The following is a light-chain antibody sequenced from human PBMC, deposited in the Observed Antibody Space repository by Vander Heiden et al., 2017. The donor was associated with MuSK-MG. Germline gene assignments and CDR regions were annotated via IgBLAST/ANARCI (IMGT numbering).Light chain of an antibody. CDR3: QQYYSTPRT. CDR2: WAS. V-gene: IGKV4-1*01. CDR1: QSVLYSSNNKNY. J-gene: IGKJ2*01. Sequence: DIVMTQSPDSLAVSLGERATINCKSSQSVLYSSNNKNYLAWYQQKPGQPPKLLIYWASTRESGVPDRFSGSGSGTDFTLTISSLQAEDVAVYYCQQYYSTPRTFGQWTKLEI.